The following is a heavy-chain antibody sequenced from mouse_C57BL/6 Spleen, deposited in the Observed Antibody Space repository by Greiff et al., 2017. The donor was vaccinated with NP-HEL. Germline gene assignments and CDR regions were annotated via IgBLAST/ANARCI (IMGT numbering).Heavy chain of an antibody. Sequence: QVQLQQPGAELVKPGASVKLSCKASGYTFTSYWMHWVKQRPGQGLEWIGMIHPNSGSTNYNEKFKSKATLTVDKSSSTAYMQLSSLTSEDSAVYYGARRDYYGSSYPFDDWGQGTTLTVSS. CDR3: ARRDYYGSSYPFDD. CDR2: IHPNSGST. J-gene: IGHJ2*01. V-gene: IGHV1-64*01. CDR1: GYTFTSYW. D-gene: IGHD1-1*01.